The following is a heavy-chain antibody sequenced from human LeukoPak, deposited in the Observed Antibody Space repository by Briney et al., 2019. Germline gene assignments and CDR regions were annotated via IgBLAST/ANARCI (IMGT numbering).Heavy chain of an antibody. CDR3: AKRGIPTSAYYFDS. Sequence: GGPLTLSCAASGFTFDSYAITWVRHAPGKGLEWVSYISSPGSSTFYADSVKGRFTIPRDNSKNTLYLKMNSLRAEDTAVYYCAKRGIPTSAYYFDSWGQGTLITVSS. D-gene: IGHD2-2*01. J-gene: IGHJ4*02. V-gene: IGHV3-23*01. CDR2: ISSPGSST. CDR1: GFTFDSYA.